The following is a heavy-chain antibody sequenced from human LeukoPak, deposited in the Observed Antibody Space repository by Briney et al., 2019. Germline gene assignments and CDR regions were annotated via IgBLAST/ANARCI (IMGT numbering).Heavy chain of an antibody. Sequence: PSETLSPTCAVYGGSFSGYYWSWIRQPPGKGLEWIGEINHSGSTNYNPSLKSRVTISVDTSKNQFSLKLSSVTAADTAVYYCARSYDSSGYNKYYFDYWGQGTLVTVSS. CDR3: ARSYDSSGYNKYYFDY. V-gene: IGHV4-34*01. CDR1: GGSFSGYY. D-gene: IGHD3-22*01. CDR2: INHSGST. J-gene: IGHJ4*02.